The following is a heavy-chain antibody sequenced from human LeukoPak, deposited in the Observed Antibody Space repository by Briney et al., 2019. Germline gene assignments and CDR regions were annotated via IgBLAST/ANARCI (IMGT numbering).Heavy chain of an antibody. D-gene: IGHD2-2*02. V-gene: IGHV1-69*01. CDR3: AINVVVPAAIGGFDY. CDR2: IIPIFGTA. Sequence: SVKVSCKASGGTFSSYAISWVRQAPGQGLEWMGGIIPIFGTANYAQKFQGRVTITADESTSTAYMELSSLRSEDTAVYYCAINVVVPAAIGGFDYWGQGTLVTVSS. CDR1: GGTFSSYA. J-gene: IGHJ4*02.